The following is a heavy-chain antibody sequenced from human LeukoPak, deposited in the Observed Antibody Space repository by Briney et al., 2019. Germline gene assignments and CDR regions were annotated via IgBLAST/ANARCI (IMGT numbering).Heavy chain of an antibody. CDR1: GFTFSSYA. D-gene: IGHD6-19*01. V-gene: IGHV3-23*01. J-gene: IGHJ3*02. CDR3: AKDPTWYSSGWGAFDI. Sequence: GGSLRLSCAASGFTFSSYAMSWVRQAPGKGLEWVSAISGSGGSTYYADSVKGRFTISRDNSKNTLYLQMNSLRAEDTAVYYCAKDPTWYSSGWGAFDIWGQGTMVTVSS. CDR2: ISGSGGST.